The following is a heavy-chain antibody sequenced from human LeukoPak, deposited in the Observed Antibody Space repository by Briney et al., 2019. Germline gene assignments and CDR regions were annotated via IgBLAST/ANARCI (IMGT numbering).Heavy chain of an antibody. Sequence: GGSLRLSCAASGFTFSSYEMTWVRQAPGKGLEWVSYITSSGSPTYYTDSVKGRFTISRDDAKNSLYLQMNSLRADDTAVYYCARDAVRGVSDAFDIWGQGTMVTVSS. V-gene: IGHV3-48*03. CDR1: GFTFSSYE. CDR2: ITSSGSPT. D-gene: IGHD3-10*01. J-gene: IGHJ3*02. CDR3: ARDAVRGVSDAFDI.